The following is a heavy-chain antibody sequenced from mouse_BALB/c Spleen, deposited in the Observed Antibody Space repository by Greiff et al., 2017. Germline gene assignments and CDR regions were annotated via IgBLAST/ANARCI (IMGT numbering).Heavy chain of an antibody. Sequence: QVQLQQSGAELVKPGASVKLSCKASGYTFTSYYMYWVKQRPGQGLEWIGEINPSNGGTNFNEKFKSKATLTVDKSSSTAYMQLSSLKSEDSAVYYCTRWGFAYWGQGTLVTVSA. CDR2: INPSNGGT. CDR3: TRWGFAY. CDR1: GYTFTSYY. V-gene: IGHV1S81*02. J-gene: IGHJ3*01.